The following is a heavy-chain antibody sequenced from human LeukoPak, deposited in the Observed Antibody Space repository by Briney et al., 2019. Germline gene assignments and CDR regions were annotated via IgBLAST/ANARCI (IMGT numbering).Heavy chain of an antibody. CDR2: IYYGGST. V-gene: IGHV4-59*01. J-gene: IGHJ5*02. CDR3: ARASGEGFRFDP. Sequence: PSETLSLTCTVSGGSISSYYWSWIRQPPGKGLEWIGYIYYGGSTNYNPSLKSRVTISVDTSKNQFSLKLSSVTAADTAVYYCARASGEGFRFDPWGQGTLVTVSS. D-gene: IGHD4-17*01. CDR1: GGSISSYY.